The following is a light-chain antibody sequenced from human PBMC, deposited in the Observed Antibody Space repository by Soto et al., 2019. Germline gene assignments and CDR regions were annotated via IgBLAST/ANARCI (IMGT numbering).Light chain of an antibody. Sequence: SVLTQPPAASGTPGQRVTISCSGSSSNIGRNTVNWYQQLPGTAPKVLIYNNNQRPSGVPDRFSGSKSGTSASLAISGLPSEDEADYYCASWDDSLIGWVFVGGTKLTVL. CDR3: ASWDDSLIGWV. CDR1: SSNIGRNT. CDR2: NNN. J-gene: IGLJ3*02. V-gene: IGLV1-44*01.